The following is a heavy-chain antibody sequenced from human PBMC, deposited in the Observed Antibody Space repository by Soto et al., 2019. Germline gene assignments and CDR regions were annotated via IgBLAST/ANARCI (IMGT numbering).Heavy chain of an antibody. CDR3: ARLPTSGYHTHYYYGMDV. D-gene: IGHD3-22*01. V-gene: IGHV1-18*01. CDR1: GYTFWNFG. Sequence: QVYLEQSGAEVKKPGASVKVTCKASGYTFWNFGISWVRQAPGQGLEWMGWISPYNDNTNSAQKFQDRVTMTTDTSTSTAYMELRSLRSDDTAVYYYARLPTSGYHTHYYYGMDVWGQGTTVTVSS. CDR2: ISPYNDNT. J-gene: IGHJ6*02.